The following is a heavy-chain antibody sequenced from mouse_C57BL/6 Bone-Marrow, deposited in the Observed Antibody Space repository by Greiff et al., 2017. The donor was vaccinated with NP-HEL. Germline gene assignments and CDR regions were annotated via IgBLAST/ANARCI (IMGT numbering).Heavy chain of an antibody. D-gene: IGHD1-1*01. J-gene: IGHJ2*01. CDR1: GFSLTSYA. CDR3: ARKAVVGDLDY. CDR2: IWNGGGT. Sequence: VKLVESGPGLVAPSQSLSITCTVSGFSLTSYAISWVRQPPGTGLEWLGVIWNGGGTNYNSALKSRLSISKDNSKSQVFLKMNSLQTDDTARYYCARKAVVGDLDYWGQGTTLTVSS. V-gene: IGHV2-9-1*01.